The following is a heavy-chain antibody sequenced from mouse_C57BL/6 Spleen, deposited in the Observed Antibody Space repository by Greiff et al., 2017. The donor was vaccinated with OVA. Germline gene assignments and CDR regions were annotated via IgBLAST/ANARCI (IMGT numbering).Heavy chain of an antibody. J-gene: IGHJ3*01. Sequence: VQLQQPGAELVRPGTSVKLSCKASGYTFTSYWMHWVKQRPGQGLEWIGVIDPSDSYTNYNQKFKGKATLTVDTSSSTAYMQLSSLTSEDSAVYYCARELWLRRGFAYWGQGTLVTVSA. CDR2: IDPSDSYT. CDR1: GYTFTSYW. D-gene: IGHD2-2*01. CDR3: ARELWLRRGFAY. V-gene: IGHV1-59*01.